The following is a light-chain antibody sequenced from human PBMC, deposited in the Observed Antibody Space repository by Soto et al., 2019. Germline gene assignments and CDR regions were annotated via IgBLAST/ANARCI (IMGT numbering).Light chain of an antibody. CDR2: EVS. Sequence: QSALTQPASVSGSPRQSITISCTGTSSDVGGYNYVSWYQQYPGKAPKLMIYEVSNRPSGVSNRFSGSKSGNTASLTISGLQAEDEADYYCSSYTSSSTVVFGGGTKLTVL. CDR3: SSYTSSSTVV. V-gene: IGLV2-14*01. CDR1: SSDVGGYNY. J-gene: IGLJ2*01.